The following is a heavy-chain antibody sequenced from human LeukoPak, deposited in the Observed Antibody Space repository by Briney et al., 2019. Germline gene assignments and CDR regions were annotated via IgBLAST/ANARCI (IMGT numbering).Heavy chain of an antibody. CDR1: GGSFSGYY. CDR3: ARALVATIVWDAFDI. Sequence: SETLSLTCAVYGGSFSGYYWSWIRQPPGKGLEWIGEINHSGSTNYNPSLKRRVTISVDTSKNQFSLKLSSVTAADTAVYYCARALVATIVWDAFDIWGQGTMVTVSS. D-gene: IGHD5-12*01. V-gene: IGHV4-34*01. CDR2: INHSGST. J-gene: IGHJ3*02.